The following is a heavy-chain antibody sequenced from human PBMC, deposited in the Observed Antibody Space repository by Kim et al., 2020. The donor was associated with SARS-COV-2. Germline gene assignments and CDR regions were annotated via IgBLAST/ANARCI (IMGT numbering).Heavy chain of an antibody. CDR2: IYYSGST. CDR3: ARIYSNYRTFDY. J-gene: IGHJ4*02. CDR1: GGSISSSSYY. V-gene: IGHV4-39*07. D-gene: IGHD4-4*01. Sequence: SETLSLTCTVSGGSISSSSYYWGWIRQPPGKGLEWIGSIYYSGSTYYNPSLKSRVTISVDTSKNQFSLKLSSVTAADTAVYYCARIYSNYRTFDYWGQGTLVTVSS.